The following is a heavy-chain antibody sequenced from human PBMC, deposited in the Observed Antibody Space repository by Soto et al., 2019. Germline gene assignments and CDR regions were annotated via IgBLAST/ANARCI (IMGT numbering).Heavy chain of an antibody. Sequence: PSETLSLTCAVSGGSISSGGYSWSWIRQPPGKGLEWIGYIYHSGSTYYNPSLKSRVTISVDRSKNQFSLKLSSVTAADTAVYYCARGRISYAFDIWGQGTMVTVSS. V-gene: IGHV4-30-2*01. J-gene: IGHJ3*02. CDR2: IYHSGST. CDR3: ARGRISYAFDI. D-gene: IGHD3-10*01. CDR1: GGSISSGGYS.